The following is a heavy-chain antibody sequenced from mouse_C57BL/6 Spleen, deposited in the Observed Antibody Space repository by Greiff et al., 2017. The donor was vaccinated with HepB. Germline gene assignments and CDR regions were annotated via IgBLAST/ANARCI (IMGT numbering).Heavy chain of an antibody. CDR2: ISSGSSTI. D-gene: IGHD2-1*01. Sequence: DVMLVESGGGLVKPGGSLKLSCAASGFTFSDYGMHWVRQAPEKGLEWVAYISSGSSTIYYADTVKGRFTISRDNAKNTLFLQMTSLRSEDTAMYYCARNYGNYFDVWGTGTTVTVSS. CDR3: ARNYGNYFDV. CDR1: GFTFSDYG. J-gene: IGHJ1*03. V-gene: IGHV5-17*01.